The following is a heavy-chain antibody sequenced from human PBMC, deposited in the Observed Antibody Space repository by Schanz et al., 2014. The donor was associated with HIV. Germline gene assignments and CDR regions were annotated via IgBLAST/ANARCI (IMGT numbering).Heavy chain of an antibody. CDR3: AKPEYDSSGNSQSHFDY. V-gene: IGHV3-33*06. CDR1: GFTFDTYG. D-gene: IGHD3-22*01. J-gene: IGHJ4*02. Sequence: QVRLVESGGGVVQPGRSLRLSCAASGFTFDTYGIHWVRQAPGKGLEWMAVIWYDGTTKYYGDSVKGRFTISRDNSKNTLYLQMTALRTDDTAVYYCAKPEYDSSGNSQSHFDYWGQGTLVTVSS. CDR2: IWYDGTTK.